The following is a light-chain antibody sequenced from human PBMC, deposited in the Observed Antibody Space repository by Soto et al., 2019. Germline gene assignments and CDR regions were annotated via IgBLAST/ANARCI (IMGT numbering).Light chain of an antibody. J-gene: IGKJ1*01. V-gene: IGKV2-30*02. CDR3: RQGTHWPWT. Sequence: DVVMTQSPLSLPVTLGQPASISCRSSQSLIHSDGNTYLNWFQQRPGQSPGRLIYKVSDRDSGVPDRFSGSGSRSVFTLKLCRVEAEDVGVYYCRQGTHWPWTFRQGTELEI. CDR1: QSLIHSDGNTY. CDR2: KVS.